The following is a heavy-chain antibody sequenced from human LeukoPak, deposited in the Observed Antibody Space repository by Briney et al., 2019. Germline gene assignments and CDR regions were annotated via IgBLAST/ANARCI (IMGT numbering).Heavy chain of an antibody. Sequence: GGSLRLSCAASRFTFSTYWMHWVRQAPGKGLVWVSRINSDGSSTGYADSVKGRFTISRDNAKNSVYLQMNSLRAEDTAMYYCARDWSDGFDYWGQGTLVTVSS. D-gene: IGHD3-3*01. CDR2: INSDGSST. V-gene: IGHV3-74*01. CDR1: RFTFSTYW. J-gene: IGHJ4*02. CDR3: ARDWSDGFDY.